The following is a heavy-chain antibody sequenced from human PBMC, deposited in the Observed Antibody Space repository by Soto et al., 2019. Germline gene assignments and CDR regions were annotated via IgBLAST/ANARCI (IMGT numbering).Heavy chain of an antibody. CDR3: ARGLPNADAFDI. CDR1: GFTFSSYA. V-gene: IGHV3-30-3*01. J-gene: IGHJ3*02. Sequence: GGSLRLSCAASGFTFSSYAMHWVRQAPGKGLEWVAVISYDGSNKYYADSVKGRFTISRDNSKNTLYLQMNSLRAEDTAVYYCARGLPNADAFDIWGQGTMVTVSS. CDR2: ISYDGSNK. D-gene: IGHD1-1*01.